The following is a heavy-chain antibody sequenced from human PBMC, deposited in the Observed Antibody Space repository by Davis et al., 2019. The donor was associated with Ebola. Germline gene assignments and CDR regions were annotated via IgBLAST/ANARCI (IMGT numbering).Heavy chain of an antibody. CDR1: GFTFSGYY. J-gene: IGHJ6*02. CDR3: ARGLFWSGLDV. CDR2: INHHGIT. V-gene: IGHV4-34*01. D-gene: IGHD1-1*01. Sequence: ESLKISCAASGFTFSGYYWSWIRQPPGKGLEWMGEINHHGITSYNPSLKSRVSMSVDTSKKQFSLKVTSVTAADTAVYYCARGLFWSGLDVWGQGTTVTVSS.